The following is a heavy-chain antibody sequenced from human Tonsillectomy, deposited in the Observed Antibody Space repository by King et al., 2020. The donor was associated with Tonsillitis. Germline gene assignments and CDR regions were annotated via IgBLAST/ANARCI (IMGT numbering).Heavy chain of an antibody. CDR1: GFTFDDYA. CDR3: AKGASAGTGFDY. CDR2: ISWNCGNI. V-gene: IGHV3-9*01. J-gene: IGHJ4*02. D-gene: IGHD6-19*01. Sequence: VQLVESGGGLVQPGRSLRLSCAASGFTFDDYAMHWVRQAPGKGLEWVSGISWNCGNIGYGDSVKGRFAISRDNAKNSLYLQMNSLRAEDTALYYCAKGASAGTGFDYWGQGTLVTVSS.